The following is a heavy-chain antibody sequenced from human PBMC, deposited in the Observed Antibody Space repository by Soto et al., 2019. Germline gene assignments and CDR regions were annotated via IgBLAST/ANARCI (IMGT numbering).Heavy chain of an antibody. Sequence: GGSLRLSCAASGFTFSSYAMSWVRQAPGKGLEWVSAISGSGGSTYYADSVKGRFTISRDNSKNTLYLQMNSLRAEDTAVYYCAKDSYGTWYCYDSSGIDYWGQGTLVTVSS. D-gene: IGHD3-22*01. V-gene: IGHV3-23*01. J-gene: IGHJ4*02. CDR1: GFTFSSYA. CDR2: ISGSGGST. CDR3: AKDSYGTWYCYDSSGIDY.